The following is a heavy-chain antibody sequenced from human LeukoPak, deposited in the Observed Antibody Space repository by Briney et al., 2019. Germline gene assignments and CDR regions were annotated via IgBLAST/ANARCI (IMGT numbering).Heavy chain of an antibody. Sequence: SETLSLTCTVSGGSISSGSYYWSWIRQPAGKGLEWIGRIYTSGSTNYNPSLKSRVTISVDTSKNQFSLKLNSVTAADTAVYYRARARVPAHGGGHGPPSNWFDPWGPGTLVTVSS. CDR3: ARARVPAHGGGHGPPSNWFDP. D-gene: IGHD3-10*01. J-gene: IGHJ5*02. CDR1: GGSISSGSYY. CDR2: IYTSGST. V-gene: IGHV4-61*02.